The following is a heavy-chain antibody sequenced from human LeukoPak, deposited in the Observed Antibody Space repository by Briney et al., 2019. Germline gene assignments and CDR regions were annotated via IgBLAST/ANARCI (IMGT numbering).Heavy chain of an antibody. V-gene: IGHV1-18*01. CDR2: ISAYNGHT. CDR3: ARDLGYCDYGY. D-gene: IGHD4-17*01. J-gene: IGHJ4*02. CDR1: GYSYANFG. Sequence: ASVKVSCKASGYSYANFGISWVRQAPGQGLEWMGWISAYNGHTKYAQNLQGRLTMTTDTSTSTAYMELRSLRSDDTAVYYCARDLGYCDYGYWGQGTLVTVSS.